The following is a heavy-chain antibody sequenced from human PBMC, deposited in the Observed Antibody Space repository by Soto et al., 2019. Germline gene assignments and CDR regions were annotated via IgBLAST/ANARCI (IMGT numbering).Heavy chain of an antibody. CDR3: ARHHGPTTSENWFDP. Sequence: ASDKVSWNATVNTFFSYKMMWARHAPGQGLEWMGWISTYSGDTKYAQKFQGRVTMTTDTSTTTAYLELRSLRSDDTAVYYCARHHGPTTSENWFDPWGQGTLVTVSS. CDR2: ISTYSGDT. CDR1: VNTFFSYK. D-gene: IGHD5-12*01. J-gene: IGHJ5*02. V-gene: IGHV1-18*01.